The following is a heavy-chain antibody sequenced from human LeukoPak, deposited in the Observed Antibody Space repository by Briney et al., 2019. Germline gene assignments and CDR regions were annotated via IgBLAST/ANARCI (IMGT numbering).Heavy chain of an antibody. CDR1: GFTFSSYS. CDR3: ARPQAQIAVATIDFDY. D-gene: IGHD5-12*01. J-gene: IGHJ4*02. V-gene: IGHV3-21*01. Sequence: PGGSLRLSCAASGFTFSSYSMNWVRQAPGKGLEWVSSISSSSSYIYYADSVKGRFTISRDNAKNSLYLQMNSLRAEDTAVYYCARPQAQIAVATIDFDYWGQGTLVTVSS. CDR2: ISSSSSYI.